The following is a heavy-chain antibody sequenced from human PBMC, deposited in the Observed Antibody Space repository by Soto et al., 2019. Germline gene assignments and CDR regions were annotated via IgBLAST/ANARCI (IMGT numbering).Heavy chain of an antibody. J-gene: IGHJ4*02. D-gene: IGHD4-17*01. CDR2: ISYDGSNK. CDR1: GFTFSSYA. CDR3: ARAEARSFYGDPLDY. Sequence: XGSLRLSCAASGFTFSSYAMHWVRQAPGKGLDWVAVISYDGSNKYYADSVKGRFTISRDNSKNTLYLQMNSLRAEDTAVYYCARAEARSFYGDPLDYWGQGTLVTVSS. V-gene: IGHV3-30-3*01.